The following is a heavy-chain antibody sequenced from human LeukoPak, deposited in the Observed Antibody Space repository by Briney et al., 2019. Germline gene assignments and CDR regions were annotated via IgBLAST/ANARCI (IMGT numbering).Heavy chain of an antibody. D-gene: IGHD5-12*01. CDR3: AKGGYSGYDGPLDY. CDR1: GFTFSSYG. Sequence: GGSLRLSCAASGFTFSSYGIHWVRQAPGKGLEWVAVISYDGSNKYYADSVKGRFTISRDNSKNTLYLQMNSLRAEDTAVYYCAKGGYSGYDGPLDYWGQGTLVTVSS. CDR2: ISYDGSNK. V-gene: IGHV3-30*18. J-gene: IGHJ4*02.